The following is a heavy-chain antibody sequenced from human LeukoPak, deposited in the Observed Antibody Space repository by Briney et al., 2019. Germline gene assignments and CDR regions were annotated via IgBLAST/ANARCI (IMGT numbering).Heavy chain of an antibody. D-gene: IGHD6-13*01. Sequence: PSETLSLTCTVSGGSISSYYWNWIRQPPGKGLEWIGYIYYSGNTNYNPSLKSRVTISVDTSKNQFSLKLSSVTAADTAVYYCARGSHSSSWYDGMDVWGQGTTVTVSS. J-gene: IGHJ6*02. V-gene: IGHV4-59*12. CDR2: IYYSGNT. CDR3: ARGSHSSSWYDGMDV. CDR1: GGSISSYY.